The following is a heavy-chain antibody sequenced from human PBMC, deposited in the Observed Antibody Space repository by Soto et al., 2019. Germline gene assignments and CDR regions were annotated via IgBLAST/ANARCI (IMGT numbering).Heavy chain of an antibody. J-gene: IGHJ4*02. Sequence: GGSLRLSCAASGFTFSSYAMSWVRQAPGKGLEWVSTISNGGGSTYYADSVKGRFTISRDNSKNTLYLQMDSLRAEDTAVYCCAKAMRVYYFDYWGQGTLVTVSS. CDR3: AKAMRVYYFDY. V-gene: IGHV3-23*01. CDR2: ISNGGGST. D-gene: IGHD6-6*01. CDR1: GFTFSSYA.